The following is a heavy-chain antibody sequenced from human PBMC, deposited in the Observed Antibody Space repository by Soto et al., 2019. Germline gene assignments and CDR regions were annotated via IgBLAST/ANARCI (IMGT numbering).Heavy chain of an antibody. V-gene: IGHV4-61*08. CDR1: VGSLSSGDYY. J-gene: IGHJ5*02. CDR3: ASGGNWFDP. CDR2: MYYNGKI. D-gene: IGHD3-16*01. Sequence: SETLSLTCTVSVGSLSSGDYYWSWIRQPPEKGLEWIGYMYYNGKINYNPSLKSRVTISIDTYKNQFSLNLKSVTAAETAVYYCASGGNWFDPWGQGVLVTVSS.